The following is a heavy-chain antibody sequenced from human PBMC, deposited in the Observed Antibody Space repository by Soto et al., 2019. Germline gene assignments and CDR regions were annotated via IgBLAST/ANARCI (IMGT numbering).Heavy chain of an antibody. J-gene: IGHJ6*02. V-gene: IGHV1-69*08. CDR1: GGTFSSYT. CDR3: AREQVIVGTYGMDV. D-gene: IGHD1-26*01. Sequence: QVQLVQSGVEVKKPGSSVKGSCKASGGTFSSYTISWVRQAPGQELEWMGRIIPILGIADYAQNFQGRVTITADKSTSTAYMELSSLRSEDTAVYYCAREQVIVGTYGMDVWGQGTTVTVSS. CDR2: IIPILGIA.